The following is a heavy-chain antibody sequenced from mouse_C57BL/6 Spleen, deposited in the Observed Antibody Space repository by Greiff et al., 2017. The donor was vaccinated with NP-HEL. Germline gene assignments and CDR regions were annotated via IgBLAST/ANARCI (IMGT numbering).Heavy chain of an antibody. V-gene: IGHV1-69*01. D-gene: IGHD2-3*01. CDR3: ARGDYDGYPLDY. Sequence: QVQLKQPGAELVMPGASVKLSCKASGYTFTSYWMHWVKQRPGQGLEWIGEIDPSDSYTNYNQKFKGKSTLTVDKSSSTAYMQLSSLTSEDSAVYYCARGDYDGYPLDYWGQGTTLTVSS. CDR2: IDPSDSYT. J-gene: IGHJ2*01. CDR1: GYTFTSYW.